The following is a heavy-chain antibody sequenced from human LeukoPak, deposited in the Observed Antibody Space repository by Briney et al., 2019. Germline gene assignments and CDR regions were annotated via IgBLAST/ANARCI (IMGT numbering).Heavy chain of an antibody. J-gene: IGHJ6*02. CDR1: GFTFSSYG. V-gene: IGHV3-30*18. D-gene: IGHD5-12*01. CDR2: ISYDGSNK. CDR3: AKSRGYSGCDAMDV. Sequence: PGRSLRLSCAASGFTFSSYGMHWVRQAPGKGLEWVAVISYDGSNKYYADSVKGRFTISRDNSKNTLYLQMNSLRAEDTAVYYCAKSRGYSGCDAMDVSGQGTTVTVSS.